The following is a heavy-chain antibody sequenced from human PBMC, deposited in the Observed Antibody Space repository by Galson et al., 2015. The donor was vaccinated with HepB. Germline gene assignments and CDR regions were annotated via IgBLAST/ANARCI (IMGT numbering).Heavy chain of an antibody. D-gene: IGHD3-3*01. CDR3: VRADFGVAIPYTTFDF. CDR2: ISSSGRYI. Sequence: SLRLSCAASGFTFTTYSFSWVRQAPRKGLEWVSSISSSGRYIYYADSLQGRFTISRDNAKNSLYLQMNSLRAEDTAMYYCVRADFGVAIPYTTFDFWGQGALVTVSS. J-gene: IGHJ4*02. CDR1: GFTFTTYS. V-gene: IGHV3-21*01.